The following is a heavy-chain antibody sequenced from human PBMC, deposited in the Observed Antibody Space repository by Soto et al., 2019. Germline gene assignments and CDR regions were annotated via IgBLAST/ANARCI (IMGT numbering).Heavy chain of an antibody. V-gene: IGHV3-74*01. Sequence: EVPLVESGGGLVQPGGSLRLSCAASGFTFSSYWMHWVRQAPGKGLVWVSRINGDGGTTNYADSVKGRFTISRDNAKNTLFLHMNSLRVEDAAVYYCARVGGSSWHWGQGTLVTVSS. CDR3: ARVGGSSWH. J-gene: IGHJ4*02. CDR2: INGDGGTT. CDR1: GFTFSSYW. D-gene: IGHD6-6*01.